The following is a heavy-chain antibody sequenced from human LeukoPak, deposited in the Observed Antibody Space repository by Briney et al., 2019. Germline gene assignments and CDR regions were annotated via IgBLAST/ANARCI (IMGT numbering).Heavy chain of an antibody. CDR3: AKDPGSWMLPSYFDY. CDR2: ISGSGGST. V-gene: IGHV3-23*01. J-gene: IGHJ4*02. D-gene: IGHD2-15*01. Sequence: GGSLRLSCAASGFTFSSYAMSWVRQAPGKGLEWVSAISGSGGSTYYADSVKGRFTISRDNSKNTLYLQMNSLRAEDTAVYYCAKDPGSWMLPSYFDYWGQGTLVTVSS. CDR1: GFTFSSYA.